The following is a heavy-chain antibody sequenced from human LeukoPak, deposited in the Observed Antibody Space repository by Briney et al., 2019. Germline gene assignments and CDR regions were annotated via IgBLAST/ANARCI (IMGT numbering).Heavy chain of an antibody. CDR1: GYTFTSYW. J-gene: IGHJ4*02. D-gene: IGHD6-13*01. Sequence: GESLKISCKASGYTFTSYWIGWVRQMPGKGLEWMGIIYPGDSDTRYSPSFEGQVTTSADKSINTAYLQWSRLKASDTAMYYCASLEGSSTWYYFDYWGQGTLVTVSS. V-gene: IGHV5-51*01. CDR2: IYPGDSDT. CDR3: ASLEGSSTWYYFDY.